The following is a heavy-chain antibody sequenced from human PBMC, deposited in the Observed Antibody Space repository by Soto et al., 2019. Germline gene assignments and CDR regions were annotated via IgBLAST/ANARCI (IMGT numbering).Heavy chain of an antibody. V-gene: IGHV1-3*04. CDR1: GFTFTGSS. Sequence: ASVKVSCKASGFTFTGSSIHWVRQAPGQNLQWLGWIDTNNGRTKYSQTFQGRVTITPDTSAITAYMELSSLKSEDTAVYYCARDIVATIIPDHYYYYMDVWGKGTTVTVSS. D-gene: IGHD5-12*01. J-gene: IGHJ6*03. CDR3: ARDIVATIIPDHYYYYMDV. CDR2: IDTNNGRT.